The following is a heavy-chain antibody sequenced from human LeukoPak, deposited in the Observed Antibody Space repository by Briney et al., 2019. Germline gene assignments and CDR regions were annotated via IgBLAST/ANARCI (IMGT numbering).Heavy chain of an antibody. CDR2: IKQDGSEK. Sequence: GGSLRLSCAASGFTFSSYWMSWVRQAPGKGLEWVANIKQDGSEKYYVDSVKGRFTISRDNAKNSLYLQMNSLRAEDTAVYYCAVVSDYDFWSGHDYWGQGTLVTVSS. J-gene: IGHJ4*02. CDR1: GFTFSSYW. D-gene: IGHD3-3*01. V-gene: IGHV3-7*01. CDR3: AVVSDYDFWSGHDY.